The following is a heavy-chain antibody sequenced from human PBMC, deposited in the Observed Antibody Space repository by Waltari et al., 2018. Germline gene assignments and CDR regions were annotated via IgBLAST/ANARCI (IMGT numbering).Heavy chain of an antibody. CDR3: AVRRPDCGGC. CDR2: MYSNGDT. D-gene: IGHD2-21*01. Sequence: EVQLVESGGGLTQPGGSLRLSCAASGVIVISNYMSLVRQAPGKGPEGVSLMYSNGDTYSGDSVKGRFTISRDSAKNTLYLQMNSLTVEDTAVYYCAVRRPDCGGCWGRGTLVTVSS. J-gene: IGHJ4*02. V-gene: IGHV3-53*01. CDR1: GVIVISNY.